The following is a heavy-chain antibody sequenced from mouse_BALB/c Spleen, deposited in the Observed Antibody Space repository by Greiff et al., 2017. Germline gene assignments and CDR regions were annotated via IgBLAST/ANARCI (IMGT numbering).Heavy chain of an antibody. CDR3: TRRHRYWYFDV. V-gene: IGHV1-5*01. CDR2: IYPGNSDT. CDR1: GYSFTSYW. D-gene: IGHD2-14*01. J-gene: IGHJ1*01. Sequence: VQLQQSGTVLARPGASVKMSCNASGYSFTSYWMHWVKQRPGQGLEWIGAIYPGNSDTSYNHKFKGKAKLTAVTSASTAYMELSSLTNEDSAVYYCTRRHRYWYFDVWGAGTTVTVSS.